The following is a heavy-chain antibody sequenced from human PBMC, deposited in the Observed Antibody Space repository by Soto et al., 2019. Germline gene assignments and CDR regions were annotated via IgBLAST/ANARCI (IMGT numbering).Heavy chain of an antibody. D-gene: IGHD3-22*01. CDR2: INAGNGNT. V-gene: IGHV1-3*05. CDR3: ARASYYYDSSGLLGY. Sequence: QVQLVQSGAEEKKPGASVKVSCKASGYTFTSYAMHWVRQAPGQRLEWMGWINAGNGNTKYSQKFQGRVTITRDTSESTAYMELSSLRSEDTAVYYCARASYYYDSSGLLGYWGQGTLVTVSS. CDR1: GYTFTSYA. J-gene: IGHJ4*02.